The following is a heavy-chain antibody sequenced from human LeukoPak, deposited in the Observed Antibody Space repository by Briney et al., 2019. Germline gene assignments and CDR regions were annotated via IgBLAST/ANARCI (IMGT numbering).Heavy chain of an antibody. CDR1: GGSISSGGSS. CDR3: ALGYCSSTSCPLDY. V-gene: IGHV4-30-2*01. CDR2: IYHSGST. Sequence: PSQTLSLTCAVSGGSISSGGSSWRWIRQPPGKGLEWIGYIYHSGSTYYNPSLKSRVTISVDRSKNQFSLKLSSVTAADTAVYYCALGYCSSTSCPLDYWGQGTLVTVSS. J-gene: IGHJ4*02. D-gene: IGHD2-2*01.